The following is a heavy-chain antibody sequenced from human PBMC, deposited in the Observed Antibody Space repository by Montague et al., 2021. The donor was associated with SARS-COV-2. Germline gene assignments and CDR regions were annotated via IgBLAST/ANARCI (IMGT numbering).Heavy chain of an antibody. CDR2: XFWDDDK. J-gene: IGHJ4*02. D-gene: IGHD4-23*01. V-gene: IGHV2-5*02. Sequence: PAPVKPTQTLTLTCTVSGFSLSTSGEGVGWIRQPPGKALEWLALXFWDDDKRYSPSLKNRVTITKDTSKNQVVLRMTNMDPLDTAAYYCAHKVKWELYYFDYWGQGTLVTVSS. CDR1: GFSLSTSGEG. CDR3: AHKVKWELYYFDY.